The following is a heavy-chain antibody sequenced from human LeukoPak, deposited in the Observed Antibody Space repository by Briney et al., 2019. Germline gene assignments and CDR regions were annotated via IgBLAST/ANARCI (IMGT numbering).Heavy chain of an antibody. CDR1: GYTLSELS. V-gene: IGHV1-24*01. J-gene: IGHJ6*02. CDR3: ATPSYYYYGMDV. Sequence: ASVTVSCTVSGYTLSELSMHWVRQAPGKGLERMGGFDPEDGETIYAQKFQGRVTMTEDTSTDTAYMELSSLRSEDTAVYYCATPSYYYYGMDVWGQGTTVTVSS. CDR2: FDPEDGET.